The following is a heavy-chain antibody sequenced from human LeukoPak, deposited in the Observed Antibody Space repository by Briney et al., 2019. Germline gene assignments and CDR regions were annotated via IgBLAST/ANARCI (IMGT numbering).Heavy chain of an antibody. CDR1: GYTFTSYY. V-gene: IGHV1-46*01. CDR2: INPSGGST. Sequence: ASVKVSCKAAGYTFTSYYMHWVRQAPGQGLEWMGIINPSGGSTSYAQKFQGRVTMTRDTSTSTVYMELSSLRSEDTAVYYCARDVMGATRLSHFDYWGQGTLVTVSS. CDR3: ARDVMGATRLSHFDY. D-gene: IGHD1-26*01. J-gene: IGHJ4*02.